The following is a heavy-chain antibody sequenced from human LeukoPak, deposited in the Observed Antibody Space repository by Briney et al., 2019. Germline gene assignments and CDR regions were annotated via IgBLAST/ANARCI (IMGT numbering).Heavy chain of an antibody. CDR2: ISAYNGNT. J-gene: IGHJ4*02. CDR3: ARTDAYYDSSGYFDY. CDR1: VYTFTSYG. D-gene: IGHD3-22*01. V-gene: IGHV1-18*01. Sequence: ASVKVSCKASVYTFTSYGISWVRQAPGQGLEWMGWISAYNGNTNYAQKLQGRVTMTTDTSTSTAYMELRSLRSDDTAVYYCARTDAYYDSSGYFDYWGQGTLVTVSS.